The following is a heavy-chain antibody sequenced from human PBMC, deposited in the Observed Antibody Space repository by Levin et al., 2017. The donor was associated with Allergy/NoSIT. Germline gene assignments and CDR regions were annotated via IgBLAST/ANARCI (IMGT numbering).Heavy chain of an antibody. J-gene: IGHJ4*02. CDR2: ITGSGAST. CDR1: GFTFSTYA. Sequence: VGSLRLSCAASGFTFSTYAMGWVRQAPGKGLEWVSAITGSGASTYYADSVKGRFTISRDNSKNTLHLQMSSLRADDTAVYYCAKSRRLYGSGSYYNDWGQGTLVTVSS. V-gene: IGHV3-23*01. CDR3: AKSRRLYGSGSYYND. D-gene: IGHD3-10*01.